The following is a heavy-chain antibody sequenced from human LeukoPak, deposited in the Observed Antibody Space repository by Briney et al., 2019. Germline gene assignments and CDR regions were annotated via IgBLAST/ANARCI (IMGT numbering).Heavy chain of an antibody. D-gene: IGHD3-22*01. V-gene: IGHV4-38-2*02. CDR2: IYHSGST. J-gene: IGHJ4*02. Sequence: SEALSLTCTVSGYSISSGYYWGWIRQPPGKGLEWIGSIYHSGSTYYNPSLKSRVTISVDTSKNQFSLKLSSVTAADTAVYYCARGEFDSWGQRGKPFDYWGQGTLVTVSS. CDR3: ARGEFDSWGQRGKPFDY. CDR1: GYSISSGYY.